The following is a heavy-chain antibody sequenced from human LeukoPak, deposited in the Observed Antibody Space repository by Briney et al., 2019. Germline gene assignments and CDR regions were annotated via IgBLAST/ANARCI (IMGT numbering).Heavy chain of an antibody. CDR2: IYYSGST. CDR1: GGSFSGYY. J-gene: IGHJ5*02. V-gene: IGHV4-59*01. D-gene: IGHD3-10*01. CDR3: AGSGRGWFDP. Sequence: TSETLSLTCAVYGGSFSGYYWSWIRQPPGKGLEWIGYIYYSGSTNYNPSLKSRVTISVDTSKNQFSLKLSSVTAADTAVYYCAGSGRGWFDPWGQGTLVTVSS.